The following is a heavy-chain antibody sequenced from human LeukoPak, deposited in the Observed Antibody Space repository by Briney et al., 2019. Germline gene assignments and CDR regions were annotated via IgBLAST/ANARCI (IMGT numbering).Heavy chain of an antibody. CDR2: ISGGSGSST. CDR1: GFTFSSYA. D-gene: IGHD6-19*01. CDR3: AKGSSSGWPYFFDY. Sequence: PGGSLRLSCAASGFTFSSYAMSRVRQAPGKGLEWFSAISGGSGSSTYYADAVKGRFTISRDNSKTTLYLEMNSLRAEDTAVYYCAKGSSSGWPYFFDYWGQGTLVTVSS. V-gene: IGHV3-23*01. J-gene: IGHJ4*02.